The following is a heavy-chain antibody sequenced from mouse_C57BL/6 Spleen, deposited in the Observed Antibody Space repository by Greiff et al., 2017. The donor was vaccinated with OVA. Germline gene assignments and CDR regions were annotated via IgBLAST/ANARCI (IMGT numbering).Heavy chain of an antibody. CDR1: GFSLTSYG. J-gene: IGHJ1*03. D-gene: IGHD1-1*01. CDR2: IWSGGST. CDR3: ARSHNYGSRPWYLDV. V-gene: IGHV2-2*01. Sequence: VKLQESGPGLVQPSQSLSITCTVSGFSLTSYGVHWVRQSPGKGLEWLGVIWSGGSTDYNAAFISRLSIRKDNSKSQVFFKMNSLQADDTAIYYCARSHNYGSRPWYLDVWGTGTTVTVSS.